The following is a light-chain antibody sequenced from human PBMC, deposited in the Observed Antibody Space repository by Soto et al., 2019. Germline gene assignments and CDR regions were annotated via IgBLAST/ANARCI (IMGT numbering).Light chain of an antibody. CDR1: QSISSY. J-gene: IGKJ5*01. Sequence: DIQMTQSPSSLSASVGDRVTITCRASQSISSYLNWYQQKPGKAPKLLIYAASSLQSGVPSRFSGSGSGTDFTLTISSLQPADFATYYCQQSYSTPPITFGQGTRLEI. V-gene: IGKV1-39*01. CDR3: QQSYSTPPIT. CDR2: AAS.